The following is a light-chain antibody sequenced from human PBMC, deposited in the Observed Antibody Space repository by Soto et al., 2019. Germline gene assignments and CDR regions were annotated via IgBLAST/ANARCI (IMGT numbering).Light chain of an antibody. CDR3: QQYDNYPLT. Sequence: EIVLTQSPDALSLSPGERATLYCRASQSVSSNFLAWYQQKPGQAPRLLIYGASSRATGIPDRFSGSGSGTEFTLTISSLQPDDFATYYCQQYDNYPLTFGGGTKVDIK. CDR2: GAS. CDR1: QSVSSNF. V-gene: IGKV3-20*01. J-gene: IGKJ4*01.